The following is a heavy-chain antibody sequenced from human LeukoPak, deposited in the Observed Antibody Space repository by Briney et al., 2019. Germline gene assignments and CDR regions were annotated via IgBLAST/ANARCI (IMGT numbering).Heavy chain of an antibody. D-gene: IGHD6-6*01. CDR2: IYYTGNT. CDR1: GGSISYNY. J-gene: IGHJ4*02. Sequence: SETLSLTCTVSGGSISYNYWSWIRQPPGKGLEWIGYIYYTGNTNSNPSLKGRVTMSVDTSKNQFSLKLSSVTAADTAVYYCARHGGGSSSSFDYWGQGTLVTVSS. CDR3: ARHGGGSSSSFDY. V-gene: IGHV4-59*08.